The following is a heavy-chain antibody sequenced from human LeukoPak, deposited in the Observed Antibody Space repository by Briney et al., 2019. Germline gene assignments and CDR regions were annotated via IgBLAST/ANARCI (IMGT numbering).Heavy chain of an antibody. Sequence: SVTLSFTCSGSACSINSYNWSWIRQPPGKGLEYMGYTYYSGSTNYNPSLKSRFTISVNTSKDQFSLNLTSVTAADTAVYYCARLKCISTTCPSRYVMDVWGQGTTVTVSS. D-gene: IGHD2-2*01. CDR1: ACSINSYN. J-gene: IGHJ6*02. V-gene: IGHV4-59*01. CDR3: ARLKCISTTCPSRYVMDV. CDR2: TYYSGST.